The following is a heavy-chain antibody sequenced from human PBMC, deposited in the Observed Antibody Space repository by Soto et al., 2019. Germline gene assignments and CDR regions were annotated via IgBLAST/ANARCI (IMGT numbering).Heavy chain of an antibody. J-gene: IGHJ4*02. CDR3: ARDKRYCSSTSCYFSGGYFDY. D-gene: IGHD2-2*01. Sequence: GGSLRLSCAASGFTFSSYAMNWVRQAPGKGLEWVSYISSSGSTIYYADFVKGRFTISRDNAKNSLFLQMNSLRAEDTAVYYCARDKRYCSSTSCYFSGGYFDYWGQGTLVTVSS. CDR1: GFTFSSYA. CDR2: ISSSGSTI. V-gene: IGHV3-48*04.